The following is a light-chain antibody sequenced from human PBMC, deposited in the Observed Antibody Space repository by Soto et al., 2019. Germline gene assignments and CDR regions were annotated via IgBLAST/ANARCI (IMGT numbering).Light chain of an antibody. CDR1: QTISTY. Sequence: DIQMTQSPSSLSASVGDRVTITCRASQTISTYLNWYQQKPGEAPKVLIYAASGLQGGVPSRFSGSGSGTDFTLTISSLQPEDFATYYCQQSYSNFRTFGQGTKVDIK. J-gene: IGKJ1*01. CDR3: QQSYSNFRT. CDR2: AAS. V-gene: IGKV1-39*01.